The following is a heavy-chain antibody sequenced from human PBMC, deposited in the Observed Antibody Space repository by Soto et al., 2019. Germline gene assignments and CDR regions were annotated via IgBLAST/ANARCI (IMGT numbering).Heavy chain of an antibody. CDR1: GGSISSGGYY. Sequence: SETLSLTCTVSGGSISSGGYYWSWIRQHPGKGLEWIGYIYYNGRTSYNPSVKRRVTISVDTSKNQFSLKLSSVTAADTAVYYCARLRRWIDPWGQGTLVTVSS. D-gene: IGHD3-16*01. CDR2: IYYNGRT. V-gene: IGHV4-31*03. J-gene: IGHJ5*02. CDR3: ARLRRWIDP.